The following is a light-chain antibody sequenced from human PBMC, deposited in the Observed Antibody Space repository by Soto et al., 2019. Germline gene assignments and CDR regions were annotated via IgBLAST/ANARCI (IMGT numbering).Light chain of an antibody. V-gene: IGLV2-8*01. Sequence: QSALTQPPSASGSPGQSVTISCTGTSSDVGGYNYVSWLQQHPGKAPKLIIHEVNQRPSGVPDRFSGSKSGNTASLTVSGLQAEDEGTYYCSSYGGYNNVVFGTGTKVT. J-gene: IGLJ1*01. CDR2: EVN. CDR1: SSDVGGYNY. CDR3: SSYGGYNNVV.